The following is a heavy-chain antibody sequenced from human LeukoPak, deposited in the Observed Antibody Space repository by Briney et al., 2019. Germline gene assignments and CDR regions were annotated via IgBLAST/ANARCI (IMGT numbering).Heavy chain of an antibody. CDR2: ISSSSSYI. CDR1: GFTFSSYS. J-gene: IGHJ4*02. Sequence: PGGSLRLSCAASGFTFSSYSMNWVRQAPGKGLEWVSSISSSSSYIYYADSVKGRFTISRDNAKNSLYLQMNSLRAEDTAVYYGAREDYYDSSGNPGIDYWGQEPLVTVSS. V-gene: IGHV3-21*01. CDR3: AREDYYDSSGNPGIDY. D-gene: IGHD3-22*01.